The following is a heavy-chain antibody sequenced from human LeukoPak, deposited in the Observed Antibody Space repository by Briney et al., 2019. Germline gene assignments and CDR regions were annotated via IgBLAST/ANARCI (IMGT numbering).Heavy chain of an antibody. V-gene: IGHV4-4*07. Sequence: PSETLSLTCTVSGGSISSYYWSWMRQPAGRGREWIGRIYTSGSTNYNPSLKSRVTIPVDKSKNQSSLQLSSVTAAGTAVYYCARGGGQQLVGGYYYYYYMDVWGKGTTVTVSS. J-gene: IGHJ6*03. CDR3: ARGGGQQLVGGYYYYYYMDV. CDR1: GGSISSYY. D-gene: IGHD6-13*01. CDR2: IYTSGST.